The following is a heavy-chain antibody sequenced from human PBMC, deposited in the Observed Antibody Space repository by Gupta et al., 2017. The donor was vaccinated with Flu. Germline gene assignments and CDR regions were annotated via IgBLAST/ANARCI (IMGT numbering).Heavy chain of an antibody. CDR3: AHYQVAPRAFDY. D-gene: IGHD5-12*01. CDR2: VYWDDDK. V-gene: IGHV2-5*02. CDR1: GFSLTTGGMG. J-gene: IGHJ4*02. Sequence: QITLKESGPTLVKPTDTLTLTCTFLGFSLTTGGMGVGWLRQAPGGALEWLALVYWDDDKSYSASLQSRLTITKDTTKNQVVLTMTNTDPMDAATYFCAHYQVAPRAFDYWGPGTRVTVSS.